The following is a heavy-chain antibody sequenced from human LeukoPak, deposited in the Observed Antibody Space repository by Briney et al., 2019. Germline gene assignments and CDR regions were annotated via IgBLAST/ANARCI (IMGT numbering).Heavy chain of an antibody. CDR2: TYYRSKWYN. V-gene: IGHV6-1*01. J-gene: IGHJ4*02. CDR1: GDSVSSNSAA. Sequence: SQTLSLTCALSGDSVSSNSAACDCIRQSPSRGLEWLVRTYYRSKWYNDSAVSVKSRITINPDTSNNQFSLQLNSVTPEDTAVYYCARERDYGEKNYFDYWGQETLVTVSS. D-gene: IGHD4-17*01. CDR3: ARERDYGEKNYFDY.